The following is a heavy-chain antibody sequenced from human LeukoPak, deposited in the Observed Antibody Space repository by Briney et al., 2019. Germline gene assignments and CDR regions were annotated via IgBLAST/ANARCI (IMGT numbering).Heavy chain of an antibody. D-gene: IGHD7-27*01. V-gene: IGHV3-21*01. CDR1: GFTFSTYN. CDR3: ARDGDLDSTTGAFDI. CDR2: ISSSSIYI. Sequence: GGSLRLSCAASGFTFSTYNMNWVRQAPGKGLEWVSSISSSSIYIYYADSVKGRFTISRDNAKNSLYLQMKSLRAEDTAVYYCARDGDLDSTTGAFDIWGQGTMVTVSS. J-gene: IGHJ3*02.